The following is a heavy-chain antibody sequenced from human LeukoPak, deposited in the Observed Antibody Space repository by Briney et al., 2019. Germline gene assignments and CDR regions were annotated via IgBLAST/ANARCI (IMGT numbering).Heavy chain of an antibody. V-gene: IGHV3-23*01. D-gene: IGHD4-17*01. CDR2: IVGSGSST. J-gene: IGHJ4*02. CDR3: ARAAYGDFY. Sequence: PGGSLRLSCAASEFSFSGYAMAWVRQAPGKGLEWVSTIVGSGSSTYYADSMKGRFTISRDNSKNTLYLQINSLRAADTAVYYCARAAYGDFYWGQGTLVTVSS. CDR1: EFSFSGYA.